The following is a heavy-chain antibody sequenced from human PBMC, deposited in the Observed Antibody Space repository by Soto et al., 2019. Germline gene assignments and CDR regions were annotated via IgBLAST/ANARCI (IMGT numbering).Heavy chain of an antibody. V-gene: IGHV3-23*01. D-gene: IGHD5-18*01. Sequence: GGSLRLSCAASGFTFSSYAMSWVRQAPGKGLEWVSAISGSGGSTYYADSVKGRFTISRDNSKNTLYLQMNSLRAEDTAVYYCAKGVDTAMYYYYYMDVWGKGTTVTVSS. CDR3: AKGVDTAMYYYYYMDV. J-gene: IGHJ6*03. CDR1: GFTFSSYA. CDR2: ISGSGGST.